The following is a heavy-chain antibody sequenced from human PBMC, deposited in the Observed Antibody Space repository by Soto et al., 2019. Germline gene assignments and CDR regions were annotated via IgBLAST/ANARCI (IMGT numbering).Heavy chain of an antibody. V-gene: IGHV1-69*06. CDR2: IIPFFGTT. CDR3: ASERGYSYGWGYYYYGMDA. Sequence: ASVNVSCKPSRGTFSSYAISWVRQAPGQRLEWMGGIIPFFGTTNYAQQFQRRVTTTSDKSTSTAYMELSSLRSEDTAVYYCASERGYSYGWGYYYYGMDAWGQGTTVTVSS. CDR1: RGTFSSYA. J-gene: IGHJ6*02. D-gene: IGHD5-18*01.